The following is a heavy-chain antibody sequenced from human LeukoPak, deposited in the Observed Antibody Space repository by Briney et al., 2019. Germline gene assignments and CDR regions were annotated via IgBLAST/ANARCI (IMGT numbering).Heavy chain of an antibody. D-gene: IGHD6-6*01. CDR1: GFTFSSYA. CDR3: AKWKYSNSGIDDY. V-gene: IGHV3-23*01. CDR2: ISGSGDNT. Sequence: GGSLRLSCAASGFTFSSYAMSGVRQAPGKGLEWVSVISGSGDNTYYADSVKGRFTISRDNSKNMLYLQMNSLRAEDTAVYYCAKWKYSNSGIDDYWGQGTLVTVSS. J-gene: IGHJ4*02.